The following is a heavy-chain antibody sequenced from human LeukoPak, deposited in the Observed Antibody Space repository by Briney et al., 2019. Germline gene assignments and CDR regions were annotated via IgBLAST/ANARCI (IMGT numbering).Heavy chain of an antibody. CDR3: AKSHGSGYYY. D-gene: IGHD3-3*01. J-gene: IGHJ4*02. V-gene: IGHV3-30-3*02. CDR1: GFTFSSYA. Sequence: GGSLRLSCAASGFTFSSYAMHWVRQAPGKGLEWVAVISYDGSNKYYADSVKGRFTISRDNSKNTLYLQMNSLRAEDTAVYYCAKSHGSGYYYWGQGTLVTVSS. CDR2: ISYDGSNK.